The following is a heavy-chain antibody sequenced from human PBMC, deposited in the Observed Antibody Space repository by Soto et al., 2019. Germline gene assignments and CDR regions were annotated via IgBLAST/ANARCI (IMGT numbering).Heavy chain of an antibody. CDR1: GGTSSSYA. Sequence: SVKVSCKASGGTSSSYAISWVRQAPGQGLEWMGGIIPIFGTANYAQKFQGRVTITADESTSTAYMELSSLRSEDTAVYYCATSHITGDRVDFDYWGQGTLVTVYS. CDR2: IIPIFGTA. D-gene: IGHD7-27*01. V-gene: IGHV1-69*13. CDR3: ATSHITGDRVDFDY. J-gene: IGHJ4*02.